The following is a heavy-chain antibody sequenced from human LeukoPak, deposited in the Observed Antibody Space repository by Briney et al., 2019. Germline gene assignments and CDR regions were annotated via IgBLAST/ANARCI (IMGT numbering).Heavy chain of an antibody. D-gene: IGHD2-15*01. J-gene: IGHJ6*03. CDR2: IYHSGST. CDR3: ARLGYCSGGSCYYYYYMDV. V-gene: IGHV4-4*02. CDR1: GGSISSSNW. Sequence: PSGTLSLTCAVSGGSISSSNWWSWVRQPPGKGLEWIGEIYHSGSTNYNPSLKSRVTMSGDTSKNQFSLKLSSVTAADTAAYYCARLGYCSGGSCYYYYYMDVWGKGTTVTVSS.